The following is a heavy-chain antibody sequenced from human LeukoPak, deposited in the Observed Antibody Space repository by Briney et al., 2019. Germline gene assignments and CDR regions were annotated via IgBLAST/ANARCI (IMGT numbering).Heavy chain of an antibody. CDR1: GGSISSGGYY. V-gene: IGHV4-61*08. Sequence: PSETLSLTCTVSGGSISSGGYYWSWIRQHPGKGLEWIGYISYSGSTNYNPSLKSRVTISVDTSKNQFSLKLSSVTAADTAVYYCAGGALTGYYHYFDYWGQGTLVTVSS. D-gene: IGHD3-9*01. J-gene: IGHJ4*02. CDR2: ISYSGST. CDR3: AGGALTGYYHYFDY.